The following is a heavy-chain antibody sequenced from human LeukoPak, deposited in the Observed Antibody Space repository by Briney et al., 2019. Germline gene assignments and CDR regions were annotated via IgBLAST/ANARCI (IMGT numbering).Heavy chain of an antibody. CDR1: GGSISSYY. CDR3: ARERGWVDY. CDR2: IDTSGNT. Sequence: TASETLSLTCTVSGGSISSYYWSWIRQPAGKGLEWIGRIDTSGNTNYKPSLKSRVTMSVDTSKNQFSLKLNSVTAADTAVYYCARERGWVDYWGQGTLVTVSS. J-gene: IGHJ4*02. D-gene: IGHD6-19*01. V-gene: IGHV4-4*07.